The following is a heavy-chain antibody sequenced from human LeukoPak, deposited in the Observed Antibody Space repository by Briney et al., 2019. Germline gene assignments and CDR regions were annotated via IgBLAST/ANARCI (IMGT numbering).Heavy chain of an antibody. CDR2: IYHSGST. Sequence: SETLSLTCTVSGYSISSGYYWGWIRQPPGKGLEWIGSIYHSGSTYYNPSLKSRVTISVDTSKNQFSLKLSSVTAADTAVYYCARGAYDFGSGSYYDAFDIWGQGTMVTVSS. CDR3: ARGAYDFGSGSYYDAFDI. J-gene: IGHJ3*02. CDR1: GYSISSGYY. V-gene: IGHV4-38-2*02. D-gene: IGHD3-3*01.